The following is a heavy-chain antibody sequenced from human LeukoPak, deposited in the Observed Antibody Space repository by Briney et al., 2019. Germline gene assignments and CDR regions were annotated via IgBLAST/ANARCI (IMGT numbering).Heavy chain of an antibody. CDR3: AKDHGCSSTSCYGARYYYGMDV. Sequence: PGGSLRLSCAASGFTFSSYGMHWVRPAPGKVLEWVAGISYDGSNKYYADSVKGRFTISRDNSKNTLYLQMNSLRAEDTAVYYCAKDHGCSSTSCYGARYYYGMDVWGQGTTVTVSS. CDR2: ISYDGSNK. J-gene: IGHJ6*02. CDR1: GFTFSSYG. D-gene: IGHD2-2*01. V-gene: IGHV3-30*18.